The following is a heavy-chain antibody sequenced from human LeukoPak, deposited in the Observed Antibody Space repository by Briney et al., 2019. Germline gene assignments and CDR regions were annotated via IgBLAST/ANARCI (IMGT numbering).Heavy chain of an antibody. V-gene: IGHV4-30-4*01. J-gene: IGHJ3*02. CDR2: IYYSGST. CDR3: ARDGVTTSLDPLDAFDI. D-gene: IGHD4-17*01. CDR1: GGSISSGDYY. Sequence: PSETLSLTCTVSGGSISSGDYYWSWIRQPPGKGLEWIGYIYYSGSTYYNPSLKSRVTMSVDTSKNQFSLKLSSVTAADTAVYYCARDGVTTSLDPLDAFDIWGQGTMVTVSS.